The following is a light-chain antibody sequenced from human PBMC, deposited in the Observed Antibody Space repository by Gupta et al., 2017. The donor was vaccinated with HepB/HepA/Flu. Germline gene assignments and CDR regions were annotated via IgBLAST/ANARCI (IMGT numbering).Light chain of an antibody. Sequence: QSALTQPPSASGSPGQSVTISCTGTSSDVGGYNSVSWYQQHPGEAPRLMIYEVTKRPSGVPDRFSGSKSSNTASLTVSGLQAEDEADYYCTSYAGNDRGVFGGGTKLTVL. CDR1: SSDVGGYNS. CDR3: TSYAGNDRGV. J-gene: IGLJ2*01. CDR2: EVT. V-gene: IGLV2-8*01.